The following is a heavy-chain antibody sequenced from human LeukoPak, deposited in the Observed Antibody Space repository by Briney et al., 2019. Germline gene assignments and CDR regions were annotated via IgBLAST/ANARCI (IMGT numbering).Heavy chain of an antibody. J-gene: IGHJ4*02. CDR3: ARYQLLSPYYFDF. CDR2: IHYSGNT. V-gene: IGHV4-59*01. CDR1: GGSISNYY. D-gene: IGHD2-2*01. Sequence: SETLSLTCTVSGGSISNYYWSWIRQPPGKGLEWIGYIHYSGNTNYNPSLKCRVTISVDTSKNQFSLKLSSVTAADTAVYYCARYQLLSPYYFDFWGQGTLVTVSS.